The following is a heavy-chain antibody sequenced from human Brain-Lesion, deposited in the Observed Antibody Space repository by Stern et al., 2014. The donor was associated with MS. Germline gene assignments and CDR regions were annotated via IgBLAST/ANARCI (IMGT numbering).Heavy chain of an antibody. CDR2: INHSGRI. J-gene: IGHJ4*02. Sequence: QVQLQQWGAGLLKPSETLSLTCGAYGGSFSGYYWTWIRQPPGKGLEWIGEINHSGRINYKPSLASRGTMSVGTSKHQLSLRLSSATAADTAVYYCARDVGGAFDYWGQGTLVTVSS. CDR3: ARDVGGAFDY. V-gene: IGHV4-34*01. CDR1: GGSFSGYY. D-gene: IGHD2-21*01.